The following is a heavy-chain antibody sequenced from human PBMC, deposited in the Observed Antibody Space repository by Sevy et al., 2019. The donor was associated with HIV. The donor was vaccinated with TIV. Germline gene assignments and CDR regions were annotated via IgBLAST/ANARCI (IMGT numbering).Heavy chain of an antibody. Sequence: GGSLILSCAASGFTFDDYGMSWVRQAPGKGLEWVSGINWNGGSTGYADSVKGRFTISRDNAKNSLYLQVNSMRAEDTALYYCARHGYGYGYHALLDYYYGMDVWAKGPRSPSP. CDR2: INWNGGST. CDR3: ARHGYGYGYHALLDYYYGMDV. J-gene: IGHJ6*02. CDR1: GFTFDDYG. D-gene: IGHD5-18*01. V-gene: IGHV3-20*04.